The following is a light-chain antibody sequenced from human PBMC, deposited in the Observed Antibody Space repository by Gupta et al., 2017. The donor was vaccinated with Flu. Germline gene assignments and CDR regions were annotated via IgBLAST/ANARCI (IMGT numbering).Light chain of an antibody. Sequence: SFVLTQPPSVSVAPGKTARITCGGDNIASRSVHWYQQKPGQAPEVVVSDDSDRPSGIPERFSGSNSGNTATLTINRVEAGDEADYYCHVWDSSNDHVIFGGGTKLTVL. CDR2: DDS. CDR3: HVWDSSNDHVI. CDR1: NIASRS. V-gene: IGLV3-21*03. J-gene: IGLJ2*01.